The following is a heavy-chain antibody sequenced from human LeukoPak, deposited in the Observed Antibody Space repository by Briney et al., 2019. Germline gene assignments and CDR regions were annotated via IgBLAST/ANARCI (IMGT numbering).Heavy chain of an antibody. V-gene: IGHV1-69*04. Sequence: SVKVSCKASGYTFTSYGISWVRQSPGQGLEWMGRIIPILGIANYAQKFQGRVTITADKSTSTAYMELSSLRSEDTAVYYCAKIGDIVNSEFDYWGQGTLVTVSS. J-gene: IGHJ4*02. CDR1: GYTFTSYG. CDR3: AKIGDIVNSEFDY. CDR2: IIPILGIA. D-gene: IGHD2-15*01.